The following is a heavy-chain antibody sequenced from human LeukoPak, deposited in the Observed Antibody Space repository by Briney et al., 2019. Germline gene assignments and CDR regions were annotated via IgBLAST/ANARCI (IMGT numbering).Heavy chain of an antibody. Sequence: GGSLRLSCAASGFAVSDNYMSWVRQAPGKGLEWVSVFHSGGSRYYADSVKGRFTISRDNVKNTVSLQMNSLRGDDSAVYYCVVGSNGCQESFDFWGRGTMVTVSS. CDR3: VVGSNGCQESFDF. D-gene: IGHD5-24*01. V-gene: IGHV3-53*01. J-gene: IGHJ3*01. CDR2: FHSGGSR. CDR1: GFAVSDNY.